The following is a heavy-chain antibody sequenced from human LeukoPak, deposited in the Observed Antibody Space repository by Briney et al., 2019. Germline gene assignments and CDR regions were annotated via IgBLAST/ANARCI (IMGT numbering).Heavy chain of an antibody. CDR2: IKSKTDGGTT. CDR1: GFMFSSNW. J-gene: IGHJ4*02. V-gene: IGHV3-15*01. CDR3: TTDGDGYKHLSYYFDY. Sequence: GGSLRLSCAASGFMFSSNWMSWVRQAPGKGLEWVGRIKSKTDGGTTDYAAPVKGRFTISRDDSKNTLYLQMNSLKTEDTAVYYCTTDGDGYKHLSYYFDYWGQGTLVTVSS. D-gene: IGHD5-12*01.